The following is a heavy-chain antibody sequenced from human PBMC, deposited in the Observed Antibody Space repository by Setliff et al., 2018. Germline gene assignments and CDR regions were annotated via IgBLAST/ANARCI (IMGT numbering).Heavy chain of an antibody. CDR2: IKQDGSEK. CDR1: GSTFSRYW. D-gene: IGHD3-10*01. V-gene: IGHV3-7*01. Sequence: GGSLRLSCAASGSTFSRYWMSWVRQAPGKGLEWVANIKQDGSEKYYVDSVKGRFTISRGNAKNSLYLQMNSLRAEDTAVYYCARDHVYGSQYYYYYYGMDVWGQGTTVTVSS. J-gene: IGHJ6*02. CDR3: ARDHVYGSQYYYYYYGMDV.